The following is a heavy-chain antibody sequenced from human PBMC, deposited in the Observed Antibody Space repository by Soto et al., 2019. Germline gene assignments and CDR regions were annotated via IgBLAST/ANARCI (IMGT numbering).Heavy chain of an antibody. J-gene: IGHJ4*02. CDR1: GGTFSSYA. Sequence: QVQLVQSGAEVKKPGSSVKVSCKASGGTFSSYAISWVRQAPGQGLEWMGGIIPIVGTANYAQKFQGRVTITADESTSTDYMELSSLRSEDTAVYYCATSTRPGIAVAGTHFDYWGQGTLVTVS. D-gene: IGHD6-19*01. CDR2: IIPIVGTA. CDR3: ATSTRPGIAVAGTHFDY. V-gene: IGHV1-69*01.